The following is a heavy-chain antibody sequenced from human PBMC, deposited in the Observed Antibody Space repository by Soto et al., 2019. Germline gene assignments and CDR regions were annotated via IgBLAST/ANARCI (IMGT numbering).Heavy chain of an antibody. D-gene: IGHD6-13*01. V-gene: IGHV1-69*01. CDR2: IIPIFGTA. CDR3: ARVGVAAAGTPRLDY. Sequence: QVQLVQSGAEVKKPGSSVEVSCKASGGTFSSYAISWVRQAPGQGLEWMGGIIPIFGTANYAQKFQGRVTITADESTSTAYMELSSLRSEDTAVHYCARVGVAAAGTPRLDYWGQGTLVTVSS. J-gene: IGHJ4*02. CDR1: GGTFSSYA.